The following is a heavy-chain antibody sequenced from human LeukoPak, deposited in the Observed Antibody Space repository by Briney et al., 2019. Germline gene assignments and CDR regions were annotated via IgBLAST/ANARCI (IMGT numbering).Heavy chain of an antibody. Sequence: SQTLSLTCTVSGGSISSGDYYWSWIRQPPGKGLEWIGYIYYSGSTYYNPSLKSRVTISVDTSKNQFSLKLSSVTAADTAVYYCARDRPYGDYALGAFDIWGQGTMVTVSS. CDR2: IYYSGST. D-gene: IGHD4-17*01. V-gene: IGHV4-30-4*01. CDR3: ARDRPYGDYALGAFDI. CDR1: GGSISSGDYY. J-gene: IGHJ3*02.